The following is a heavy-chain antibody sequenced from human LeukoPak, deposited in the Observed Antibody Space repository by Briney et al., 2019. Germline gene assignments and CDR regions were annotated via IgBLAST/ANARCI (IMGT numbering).Heavy chain of an antibody. J-gene: IGHJ4*02. V-gene: IGHV1-3*01. CDR1: GYIFTAYT. CDR2: INAGNGNT. CDR3: ARDPYGDYTLDC. D-gene: IGHD4-17*01. Sequence: GASVKVSCKASGYIFTAYTIHWVRQAPGQRLEWMGWINAGNGNTKFSQKFQGRVTITRGTSANTAYMELSSLTSEDTAVYYCARDPYGDYTLDCWGQGTLVTVSS.